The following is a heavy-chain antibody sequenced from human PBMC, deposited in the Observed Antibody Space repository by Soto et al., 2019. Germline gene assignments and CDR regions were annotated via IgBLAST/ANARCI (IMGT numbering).Heavy chain of an antibody. V-gene: IGHV4-4*07. J-gene: IGHJ4*02. CDR2: IAASGST. CDR3: ARGGHDFWSGPFDY. CDR1: DGSISTYY. Sequence: SETLSLTCTVSDGSISTYYCNWIRQPAGKGLEWIGRIAASGSTDYDPSLKSRVTMSVDTSKNQFSLRLSSVTAADTAVYYCARGGHDFWSGPFDYWGQGAQVTVSS. D-gene: IGHD3-3*01.